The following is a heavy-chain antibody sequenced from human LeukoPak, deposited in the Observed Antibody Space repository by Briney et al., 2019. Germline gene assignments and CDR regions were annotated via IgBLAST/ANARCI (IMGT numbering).Heavy chain of an antibody. Sequence: GASVKVSCKASGYTFTSYAMNWVRQAPGQGLEWMGWINTNTGNPTYAQGFTGRFVFSLDTSVSTAYLQISSLKAEDTAVYYCARITVHPPIAVAGTDYWGQGTLVTVSS. CDR2: INTNTGNP. J-gene: IGHJ4*02. V-gene: IGHV7-4-1*02. CDR1: GYTFTSYA. CDR3: ARITVHPPIAVAGTDY. D-gene: IGHD6-19*01.